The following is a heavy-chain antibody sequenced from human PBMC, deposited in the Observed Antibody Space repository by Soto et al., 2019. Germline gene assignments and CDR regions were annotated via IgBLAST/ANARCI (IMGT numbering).Heavy chain of an antibody. CDR1: RYTFTSYY. D-gene: IGHD2-15*01. V-gene: IGHV1-46*01. Sequence: ASVQVSCKPSRYTFTSYYMYLVRQAPGPGSEWVGVINPSGGNTNHAQQSHRRVTMTSDPSTSTVYMDPSPLIAEGTAVYCCVREEVDYSLGYWGQGTLVTVSS. J-gene: IGHJ4*02. CDR3: VREEVDYSLGY. CDR2: INPSGGNT.